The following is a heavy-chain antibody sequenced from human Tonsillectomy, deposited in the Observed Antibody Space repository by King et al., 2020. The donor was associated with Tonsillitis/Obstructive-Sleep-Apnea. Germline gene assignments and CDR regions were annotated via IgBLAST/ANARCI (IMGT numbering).Heavy chain of an antibody. CDR2: ISGSGNTI. CDR1: GFTFNFYS. Sequence: VQLVESGGGLIQPGGSLRLSCAASGFTFNFYSMDWVRQAPGKGLEWVSYISGSGNTIYYADSVKGRFTISRDNAKSSLYLQMIRLRDEDTAVYYCTRDIRGNYDFWSGYPGYWGQGTLVTVSS. V-gene: IGHV3-48*02. CDR3: TRDIRGNYDFWSGYPGY. J-gene: IGHJ4*02. D-gene: IGHD3-3*01.